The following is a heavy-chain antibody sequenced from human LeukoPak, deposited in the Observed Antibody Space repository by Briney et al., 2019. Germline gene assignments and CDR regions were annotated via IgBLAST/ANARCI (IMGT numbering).Heavy chain of an antibody. CDR3: ARGPYVVVTAIPVGNWFHP. CDR2: VSPKSGGT. V-gene: IGHV1-2*02. D-gene: IGHD2-21*02. CDR1: GDTFNGYY. Sequence: GASVKVSCKLFGDTFNGYYMHWVRQAPGQGLEWMGWVSPKSGGTNYAQKFQGRVTMTRDTSISTAYMELSRLRSDDTAVYYCARGPYVVVTAIPVGNWFHPWGQGTLVTVSS. J-gene: IGHJ5*02.